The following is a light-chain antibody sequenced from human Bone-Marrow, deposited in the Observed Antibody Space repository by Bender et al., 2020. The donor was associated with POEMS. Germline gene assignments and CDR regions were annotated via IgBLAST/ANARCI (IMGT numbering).Light chain of an antibody. J-gene: IGLJ3*02. V-gene: IGLV2-14*03. CDR2: DVS. Sequence: QSALTQPASVSGSPGQSITVSCTGTSSDVGRYDHVSWYQHHPGKAPKLMIYDVSNRPSGVSDRFSGSKSGYTASLTISGLQAKDGGDYYCASYATGSNTMVFGGGTRLTVL. CDR1: SSDVGRYDH. CDR3: ASYATGSNTMV.